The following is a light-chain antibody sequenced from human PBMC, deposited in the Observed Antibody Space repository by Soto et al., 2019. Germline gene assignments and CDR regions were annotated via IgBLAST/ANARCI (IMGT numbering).Light chain of an antibody. CDR1: QSIGGF. Sequence: DIQMTQSPSSLSVSVGDGVTITCRASQSIGGFLNWYQQKLGKAPKLLIYAASSLQSGVPSRFSGSGSGTDFTLTISSLQPEDFATYYCQRSYSTPLTFGGGTKVDIK. CDR2: AAS. V-gene: IGKV1-39*01. J-gene: IGKJ4*01. CDR3: QRSYSTPLT.